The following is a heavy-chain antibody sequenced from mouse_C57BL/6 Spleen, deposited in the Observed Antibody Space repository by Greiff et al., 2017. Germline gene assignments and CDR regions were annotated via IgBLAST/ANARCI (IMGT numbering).Heavy chain of an antibody. Sequence: QVTLKVSGPGILQPSQTLSLTCSFSGFSLSTFGMGVGWIRQPSGKGLEWLAHIWWDDDKYYNPALKSRLTISKDTSKNQVFLKIANVDTADTATYYCARIGSNYYGSSYEDWYFDVWGTGTTVTVSS. D-gene: IGHD1-1*01. J-gene: IGHJ1*03. CDR2: IWWDDDK. CDR3: ARIGSNYYGSSYEDWYFDV. CDR1: GFSLSTFGMG. V-gene: IGHV8-8*01.